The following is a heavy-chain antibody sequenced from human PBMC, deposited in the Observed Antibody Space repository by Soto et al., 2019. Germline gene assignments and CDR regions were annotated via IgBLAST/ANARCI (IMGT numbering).Heavy chain of an antibody. V-gene: IGHV3-15*07. CDR2: IKAETDGGTI. D-gene: IGHD6-25*01. Sequence: EVQLVESGGGLVKPGGSLRVSCAASGFSFNNGWLTWVRQAPGKGLEWVGRIKAETDGGTIDYGAPVKGRFTISRDDSKNMLHLQMDSLKTEDTAVYHCATARLDFWGQGVLVTVSS. CDR1: GFSFNNGW. J-gene: IGHJ4*02. CDR3: ATARLDF.